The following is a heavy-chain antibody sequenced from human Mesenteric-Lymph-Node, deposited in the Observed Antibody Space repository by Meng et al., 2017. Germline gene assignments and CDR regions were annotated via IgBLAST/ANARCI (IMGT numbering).Heavy chain of an antibody. CDR1: GYTFTSYA. CDR2: INTNTGNP. CDR3: AGREAGLGELLKY. Sequence: QVQLGQSGCELKKPGAEGKGSSKASGYTFTSYAMNWVRQAPGQGLEWMGWINTNTGNPTYAQGFTGRFVFSLDTSVSTAYLQISSLKTEDTAVYYCAGREAGLGELLKYWGQGTLVTVSS. J-gene: IGHJ4*02. V-gene: IGHV7-4-1*02. D-gene: IGHD3-10*01.